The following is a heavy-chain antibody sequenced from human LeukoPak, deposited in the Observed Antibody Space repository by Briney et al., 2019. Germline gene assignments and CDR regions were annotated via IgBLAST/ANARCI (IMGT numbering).Heavy chain of an antibody. Sequence: PGGSLRLSCAASGFTVSSNYMAWVRQAPGKGREWGSVIYSGGTIYYADSVKGRFTISRDNSKNTLYLQMNSLRAEDTAVYYCAREGSYDGSTMWYFDYWGQGTLVTVSS. CDR2: IYSGGTI. J-gene: IGHJ4*02. V-gene: IGHV3-53*01. D-gene: IGHD3-22*01. CDR3: AREGSYDGSTMWYFDY. CDR1: GFTVSSNY.